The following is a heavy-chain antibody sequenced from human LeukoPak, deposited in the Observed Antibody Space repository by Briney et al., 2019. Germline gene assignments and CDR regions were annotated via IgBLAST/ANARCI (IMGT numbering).Heavy chain of an antibody. CDR2: ISSSSSSYT. V-gene: IGHV3-11*06. Sequence: PGGSLRLSCAASGFTFSDYYMSWIRQAPGKGLEWVSYISSSSSSYTNYPDSVKGRFTISRDNAKNSLYLQMNSLRAEDTAVYYCARDSYSSSWYSSAYYFDYWGQGTLVTVSS. D-gene: IGHD6-13*01. CDR3: ARDSYSSSWYSSAYYFDY. J-gene: IGHJ4*02. CDR1: GFTFSDYY.